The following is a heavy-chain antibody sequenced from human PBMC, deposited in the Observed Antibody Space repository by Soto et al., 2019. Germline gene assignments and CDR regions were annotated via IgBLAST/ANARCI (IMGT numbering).Heavy chain of an antibody. D-gene: IGHD3-3*01. CDR3: ARGLYDFWSGYRHYYYGMDV. CDR2: INHSGST. V-gene: IGHV4-34*01. Sequence: SETLSLTCAVYGGSFSGYYWSWIRQPPGKGLEWIGEINHSGSTNYNPSLKSRVTISVDTSKNQFSLKLSSVTAADTAVYYCARGLYDFWSGYRHYYYGMDVWGQGTTVTVSS. CDR1: GGSFSGYY. J-gene: IGHJ6*02.